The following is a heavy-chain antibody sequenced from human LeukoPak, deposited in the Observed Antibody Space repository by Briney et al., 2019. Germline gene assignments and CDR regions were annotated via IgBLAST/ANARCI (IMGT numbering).Heavy chain of an antibody. D-gene: IGHD4-23*01. V-gene: IGHV1-69*01. CDR1: GGTFSSYA. J-gene: IGHJ4*02. CDR2: IIPIFGTA. Sequence: GASVKVSCKASGGTFSSYAISWVRQAPGQGLEWMGGIIPIFGTANYAQKFQGRVTITADESTSTAYMELSSLRSEDTTVYYCASARSYGGVFRWGQGTLVTVSS. CDR3: ASARSYGGVFR.